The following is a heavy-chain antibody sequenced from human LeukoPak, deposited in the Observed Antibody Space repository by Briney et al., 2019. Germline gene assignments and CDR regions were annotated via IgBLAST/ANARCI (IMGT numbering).Heavy chain of an antibody. CDR3: ARGLRGFGELSY. CDR1: GGSISGYY. Sequence: SETLSLTCTVSGGSISGYYWSWIRQPPGKGLEWIGEINHSGSTNYNPSLKSRVTISVDTSKNQFSLKLSSVTAADTAVYYCARGLRGFGELSYWGQGTLVTVSS. V-gene: IGHV4-34*01. J-gene: IGHJ4*02. CDR2: INHSGST. D-gene: IGHD3-10*01.